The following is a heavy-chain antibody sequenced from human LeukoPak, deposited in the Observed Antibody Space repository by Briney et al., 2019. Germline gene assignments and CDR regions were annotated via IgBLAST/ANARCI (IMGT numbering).Heavy chain of an antibody. J-gene: IGHJ4*02. CDR3: AKAPNFHGDPLDY. V-gene: IGHV3-23*01. CDR2: ISGSGGST. Sequence: GGSLRLSCAASGFTVSSNYMSWVRQAPGKGLEWVSAISGSGGSTYYADSVKGRFTISRDNSKNTLYLQMNSLRAEDTAVYYCAKAPNFHGDPLDYWGQGTLVTVSS. D-gene: IGHD4-17*01. CDR1: GFTVSSNY.